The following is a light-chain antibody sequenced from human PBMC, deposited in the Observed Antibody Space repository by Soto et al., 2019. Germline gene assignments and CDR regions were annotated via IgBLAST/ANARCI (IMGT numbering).Light chain of an antibody. CDR2: RSN. J-gene: IGLJ1*01. CDR3: AAWDDSLSGPLFV. Sequence: QSVLTQPPSASGTPGQRVTISCSRSSSNIGTNYVYWYQQLPGAAPKLLIYRSNQRPSGVPDRFSGSKSGTAASLAISGRRSEDEADYYCAAWDDSLSGPLFVFGTGTKLTVL. V-gene: IGLV1-47*01. CDR1: SSNIGTNY.